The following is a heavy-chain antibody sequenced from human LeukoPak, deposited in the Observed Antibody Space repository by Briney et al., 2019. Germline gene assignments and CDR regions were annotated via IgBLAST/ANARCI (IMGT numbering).Heavy chain of an antibody. D-gene: IGHD2-2*01. J-gene: IGHJ4*02. CDR2: IYENGYT. V-gene: IGHV4-4*07. CDR1: GGSLNDQF. CDR3: VRDRCSSRSCYGGEVGSLDY. Sequence: RPETLSLTCTVSGGSLNDQFWNWIRQPPGKGLEWIGHIYENGYTNYNPSLKRRVTMSVDTSKNQVSLKLTSVTAADTAIYYSVRDRCSSRSCYGGEVGSLDYWGQGILVTVSS.